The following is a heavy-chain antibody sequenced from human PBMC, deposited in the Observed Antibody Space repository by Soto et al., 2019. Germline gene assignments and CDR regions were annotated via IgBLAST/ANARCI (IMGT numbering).Heavy chain of an antibody. CDR3: GRGDYANAFDI. D-gene: IGHD4-17*01. CDR1: GCSISSGDYY. Sequence: SETLSLTCTVSGCSISSGDYYWSWIRQPPGKGLEWIGNIYHSGSTYYNASLKSRVTISVDRSKNQFSLKLSSVTAADTAVYYCGRGDYANAFDIWGQGTMVTVSS. J-gene: IGHJ3*02. CDR2: IYHSGST. V-gene: IGHV4-30-2*01.